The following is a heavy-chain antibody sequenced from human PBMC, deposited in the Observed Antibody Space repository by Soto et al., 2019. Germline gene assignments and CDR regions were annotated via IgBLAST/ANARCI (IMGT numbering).Heavy chain of an antibody. CDR2: IWYDGSNK. Sequence: GGSLRLSCAASGFTFSSYGMHWVRQAPGKGLEWVAVIWYDGSNKYYADSVKGRFTISRDNSKNTLYLQMNSLRAEDTAVYYCARGDVDPDRGYYYYYMDVWGKGTTVTVSS. V-gene: IGHV3-33*01. J-gene: IGHJ6*03. CDR1: GFTFSSYG. CDR3: ARGDVDPDRGYYYYYMDV. D-gene: IGHD3-10*01.